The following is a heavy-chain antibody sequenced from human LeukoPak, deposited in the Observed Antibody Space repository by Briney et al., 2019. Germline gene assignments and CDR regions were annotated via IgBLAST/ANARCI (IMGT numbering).Heavy chain of an antibody. CDR3: AKGELLRYYYGMDA. V-gene: IGHV3-23*01. J-gene: IGHJ6*02. D-gene: IGHD1-26*01. CDR2: ISGSGGST. Sequence: GGSLRLSCAASGFTFSSYAMSWVRQAPGKGLEWVSAISGSGGSTYYADSVKGRFTISRDNSKNTLYLQMNSLRAEDTAVYYCAKGELLRYYYGMDAWGQGTTVTVSS. CDR1: GFTFSSYA.